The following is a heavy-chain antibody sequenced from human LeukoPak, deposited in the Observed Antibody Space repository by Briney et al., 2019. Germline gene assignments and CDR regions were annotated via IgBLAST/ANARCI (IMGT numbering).Heavy chain of an antibody. V-gene: IGHV3-9*01. D-gene: IGHD3-10*01. Sequence: GRSLRLSCAASGCTFDNYAMHWVRQIPGKGLEWISGISWNSGSIGYADSVRGRFTISRDNAKNSLYLQMNSLRAEDTALYYCAALSGSYQRSFDYWGQGILVTVSS. CDR2: ISWNSGSI. J-gene: IGHJ4*02. CDR1: GCTFDNYA. CDR3: AALSGSYQRSFDY.